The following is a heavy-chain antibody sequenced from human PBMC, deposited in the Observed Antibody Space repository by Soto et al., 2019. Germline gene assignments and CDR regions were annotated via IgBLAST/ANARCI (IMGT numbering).Heavy chain of an antibody. CDR1: SGSISSSNW. Sequence: SETLSLTCAVSSGSISSSNWWSWVRQPPGKGLEWIGEIYHSGSTNYNPSLKSRVTISADKSKNQFSLKLSSVTAADTAVYYCASWKARASYMDVWGKGTTVTVSS. D-gene: IGHD1-26*01. V-gene: IGHV4-4*02. CDR3: ASWKARASYMDV. CDR2: IYHSGST. J-gene: IGHJ6*04.